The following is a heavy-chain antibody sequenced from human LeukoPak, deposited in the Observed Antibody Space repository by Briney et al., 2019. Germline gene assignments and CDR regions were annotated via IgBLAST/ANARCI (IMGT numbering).Heavy chain of an antibody. CDR1: GFNLSSYG. D-gene: IGHD3/OR15-3a*01. CDR3: ANGLNVPDY. CDR2: ISDSGGST. Sequence: PWGSLGIFCGASGFNLSSYGISWVRQASGKGLEWVSSISDSGGSTYYADSVQGRFTISRDNSKNAVFLQMNSLRAEDTAIYYCANGLNVPDYWGQGTLVTVSS. V-gene: IGHV3-23*01. J-gene: IGHJ4*02.